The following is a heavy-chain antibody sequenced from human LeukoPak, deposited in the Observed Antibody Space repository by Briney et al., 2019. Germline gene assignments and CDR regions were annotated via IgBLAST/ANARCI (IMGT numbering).Heavy chain of an antibody. V-gene: IGHV4-59*01. J-gene: IGHJ4*02. CDR3: ATRRSFRSGWSDY. Sequence: SETLSLTCTVSGGSISSYYWSWIRQPPGKGLEWIGYIYYSGSTNYNPSLKSRVTISVDTSKNQFSLKLSSVTAADTAVYYCATRRSFRSGWSDYWGQGTLVTVSS. CDR1: GGSISSYY. CDR2: IYYSGST. D-gene: IGHD6-19*01.